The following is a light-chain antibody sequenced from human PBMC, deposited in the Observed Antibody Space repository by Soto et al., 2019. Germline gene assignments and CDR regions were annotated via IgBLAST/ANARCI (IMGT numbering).Light chain of an antibody. CDR3: SSYTSSSTLI. CDR1: SSDVGGYNY. V-gene: IGLV2-14*01. J-gene: IGLJ2*01. Sequence: QSALTQPASVSGSPGQSITISCTGTSSDVGGYNYVSWYQQHPDKAPKLMIYEVSNRPSGVSNRFSGSKSGNTASLTISGLQAEDAADYYCSSYTSSSTLIFGGGTKLTVL. CDR2: EVS.